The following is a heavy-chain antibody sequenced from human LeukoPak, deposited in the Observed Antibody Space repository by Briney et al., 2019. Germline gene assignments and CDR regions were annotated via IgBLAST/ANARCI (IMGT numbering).Heavy chain of an antibody. CDR2: INPSGGST. J-gene: IGHJ4*02. CDR1: GYTFTSYY. CDR3: ARDFRRFGVVIDSGY. Sequence: VASVKVSCKASGYTFTSYYMHWVRQAPGQGLEWMGIINPSGGSTSYAQKFQGRVTMTRDTSTSTVYMELSSLRSEDTAVYYCARDFRRFGVVIDSGYWGQGTLVTVSS. V-gene: IGHV1-46*01. D-gene: IGHD3-3*01.